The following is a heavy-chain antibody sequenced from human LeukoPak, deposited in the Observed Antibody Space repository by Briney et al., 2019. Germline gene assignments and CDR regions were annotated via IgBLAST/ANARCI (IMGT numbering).Heavy chain of an antibody. CDR1: GYTFTSYY. V-gene: IGHV1-46*01. CDR3: AHSPALLGYFDY. D-gene: IGHD2-8*02. CDR2: INPSGGST. Sequence: GASVKVSCKASGYTFTSYYMHWVRQAPGQGLEWMGIINPSGGSTSYAQKFQGRVTMTRDTSTSTVYMELSSLRPEDTAVYYCAHSPALLGYFDYWGQGTLVTVSS. J-gene: IGHJ4*02.